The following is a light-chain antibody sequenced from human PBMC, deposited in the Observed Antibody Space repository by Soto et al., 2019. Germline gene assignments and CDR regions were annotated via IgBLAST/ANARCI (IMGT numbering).Light chain of an antibody. V-gene: IGKV3-20*01. CDR1: QSVTTSY. CDR2: GAS. Sequence: VMTQSPATLSVSPGERATLSCRASQSVTTSYLAWYQQNPGQAPRLLIYGASSRATGIPDRFSGGGSGTDFTLTISRLEPEDFVVYYCQQYGGSPITFGQGTRLEIK. CDR3: QQYGGSPIT. J-gene: IGKJ5*01.